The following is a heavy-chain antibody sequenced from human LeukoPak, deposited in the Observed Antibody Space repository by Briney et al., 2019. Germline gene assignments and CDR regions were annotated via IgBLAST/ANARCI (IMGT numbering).Heavy chain of an antibody. Sequence: KSAETLSLTCSVSGGSLSSLYWSWIRQPPGKGLEWIGYIYYTGRTNYNPSLKSRVTMFVDMSKNQFSLRLSSVTAADTAVYYCARHRAYSSASPFDYWGQGTLVSVSS. CDR2: IYYTGRT. CDR1: GGSLSSLY. V-gene: IGHV4-59*08. CDR3: ARHRAYSSASPFDY. J-gene: IGHJ4*02. D-gene: IGHD6-6*01.